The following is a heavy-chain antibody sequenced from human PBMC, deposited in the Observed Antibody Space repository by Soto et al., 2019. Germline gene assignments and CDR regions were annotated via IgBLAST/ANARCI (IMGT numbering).Heavy chain of an antibody. CDR1: GYTFTSYG. J-gene: IGHJ4*02. V-gene: IGHV1-18*01. Sequence: ASVKLSCKASGYTFTSYGISWVRQAPGQGLEWMGWISAYNGNTNYAQKLQGRVTMTTDTSTSTAYMELRSLRSDDTAVYYCARVHTNYDFWSGYYDFDYWGQGTLVTVSS. D-gene: IGHD3-3*01. CDR3: ARVHTNYDFWSGYYDFDY. CDR2: ISAYNGNT.